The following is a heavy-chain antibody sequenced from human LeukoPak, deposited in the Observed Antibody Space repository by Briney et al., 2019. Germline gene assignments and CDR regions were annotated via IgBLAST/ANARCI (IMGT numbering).Heavy chain of an antibody. CDR3: ARGYQLLCGFWFDP. Sequence: SETLSLTCTVSGGSISSSSYYWGWIRQPPGKGLEWIGSIYYSGSTYYNPSLKSRVTISVDTSKNQFSLKLSSVTAADTAVYYCARGYQLLCGFWFDPWGQGTLVTVSS. CDR2: IYYSGST. V-gene: IGHV4-39*01. D-gene: IGHD2-2*01. J-gene: IGHJ5*02. CDR1: GGSISSSSYY.